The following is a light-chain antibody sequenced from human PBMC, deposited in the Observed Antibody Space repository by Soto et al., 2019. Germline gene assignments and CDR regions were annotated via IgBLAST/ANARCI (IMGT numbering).Light chain of an antibody. V-gene: IGLV4-69*01. J-gene: IGLJ3*02. CDR3: QTWGPGIDWV. Sequence: QLVLTQSPSASASLGASVKLTCTLSSGHSSYAIAWHQQQPEKGPRYLMKLNSDGSHSKGDGIPDRFSGSSSGAERYLTISCLQSDDEADYYCQTWGPGIDWVFGGGTKLTVL. CDR1: SGHSSYA. CDR2: LNSDGSH.